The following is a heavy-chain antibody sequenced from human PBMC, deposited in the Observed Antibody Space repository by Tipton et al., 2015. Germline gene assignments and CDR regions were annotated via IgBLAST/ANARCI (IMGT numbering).Heavy chain of an antibody. CDR2: ITNTGGST. CDR3: AKGSRTVYGVVTARGFDY. D-gene: IGHD3-3*01. J-gene: IGHJ4*02. Sequence: GSLRLSCAASGFTFSNFAMNWVRQAPGKGLEWVSSITNTGGSTYYAESVKGRFTISRDNSMNTLHLQMNSLRADDTAVYYCAKGSRTVYGVVTARGFDYWGQGTLVTVSS. CDR1: GFTFSNFA. V-gene: IGHV3-23*01.